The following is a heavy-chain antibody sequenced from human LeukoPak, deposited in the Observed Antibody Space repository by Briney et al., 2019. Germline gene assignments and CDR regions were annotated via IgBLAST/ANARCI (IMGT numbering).Heavy chain of an antibody. D-gene: IGHD3-9*01. J-gene: IGHJ6*02. CDR2: IKPNSGGT. CDR1: GDTFTGYY. CDR3: ARDRTLLRYFDWLPRYYYGMDV. V-gene: IGHV1-2*02. Sequence: ASVKVSCMASGDTFTGYYMYWGRHAPGPGLEWVGWIKPNSGGTNYAQKFQRRVTMTRDTSTSTAYMELSRLRSDDMAVYYCARDRTLLRYFDWLPRYYYGMDVWGQGTTVTVSS.